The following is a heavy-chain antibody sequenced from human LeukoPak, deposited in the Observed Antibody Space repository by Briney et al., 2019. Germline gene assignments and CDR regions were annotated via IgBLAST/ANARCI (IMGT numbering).Heavy chain of an antibody. J-gene: IGHJ4*02. D-gene: IGHD5-12*01. V-gene: IGHV3-21*01. CDR3: ARGRGYSGYDSFDY. CDR2: ISSSSSYI. Sequence: GGSLLLSCAASGFTFSSYSMNWVRQAPGKGLEWVSSISSSSSYIYYADSVKGRFTISSDNAKNSLYLQMNSLRAEDTAVYYCARGRGYSGYDSFDYWGQGTLVTVSS. CDR1: GFTFSSYS.